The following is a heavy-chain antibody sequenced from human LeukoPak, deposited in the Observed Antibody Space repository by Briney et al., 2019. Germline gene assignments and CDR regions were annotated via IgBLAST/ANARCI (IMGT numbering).Heavy chain of an antibody. D-gene: IGHD3-3*01. CDR1: GGSISSSSYY. Sequence: SETLSLTCTVSGGSISSSSYYWGWIRQPPGKGLEWIGSIYYSGSTYYNPSLKSRVTISVDTSKNQFSLKLSSVTAADTAVYYCARQTIFGVVHGDYFDYWGQGTLVTVSS. V-gene: IGHV4-39*01. CDR2: IYYSGST. CDR3: ARQTIFGVVHGDYFDY. J-gene: IGHJ4*02.